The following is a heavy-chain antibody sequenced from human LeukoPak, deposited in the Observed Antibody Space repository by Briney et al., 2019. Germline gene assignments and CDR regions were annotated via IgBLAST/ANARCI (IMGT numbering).Heavy chain of an antibody. CDR3: VRGRGLYPLDY. CDR1: GFTFSDYY. CDR2: ISSSGSII. J-gene: IGHJ4*02. Sequence: GGSLRLSCAASGFTFSDYYMSWIRQAPGKGLEWISYISSSGSIIYYAESVKGRFTMSRDNAKRSMYLQMNSLRDEDTAMYYCVRGRGLYPLDYWGQGTLVTVSS. V-gene: IGHV3-11*04. D-gene: IGHD3-10*01.